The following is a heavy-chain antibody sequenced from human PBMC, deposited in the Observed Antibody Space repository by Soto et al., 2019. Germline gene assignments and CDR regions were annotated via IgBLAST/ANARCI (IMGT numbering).Heavy chain of an antibody. D-gene: IGHD1-1*01. J-gene: IGHJ6*02. CDR1: GDTFDTFA. CDR3: ARDKGRGQLGGNYYYALDA. V-gene: IGHV1-69*12. Sequence: QVQLVQSGAEVLKPGSSVKLSCKTSGDTFDTFAISWVRQAPGQGLGWMGGIIPIFRTPDYTQKFQGRVTITADVSTSTAYMELSSLRSEDTAVYYCARDKGRGQLGGNYYYALDAWGQGTTVTVSS. CDR2: IIPIFRTP.